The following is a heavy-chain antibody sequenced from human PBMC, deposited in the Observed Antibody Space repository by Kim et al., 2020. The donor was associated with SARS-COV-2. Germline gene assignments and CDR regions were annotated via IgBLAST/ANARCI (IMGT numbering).Heavy chain of an antibody. CDR3: ARALKRTYGY. CDR1: GGSFSGYY. CDR2: INHSGST. J-gene: IGHJ4*02. D-gene: IGHD4-17*01. V-gene: IGHV4-34*01. Sequence: SETLSLTCAVYGGSFSGYYWSWIRQPPGKGLEWIGEINHSGSTNYNPSLKSRVTISVDTSKNQFSLKLSSVTAADTAVYYCARALKRTYGYWGQGTLVTVSS.